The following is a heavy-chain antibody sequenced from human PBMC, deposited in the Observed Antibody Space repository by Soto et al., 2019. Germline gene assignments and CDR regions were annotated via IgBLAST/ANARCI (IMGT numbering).Heavy chain of an antibody. CDR2: IKSKTDGGTT. V-gene: IGHV3-15*01. CDR1: GFTFSNAW. Sequence: GGSLRLSCAASGFTFSNAWMSWVRQAPGKGLEWVGRIKSKTDGGTTDYAAPVKGRFTISRDDSKNTLYLQMNSLKTDDTAVYYWSTGGGVINYFDYWGQGTLVTVSS. CDR3: STGGGVINYFDY. J-gene: IGHJ4*02. D-gene: IGHD3-10*01.